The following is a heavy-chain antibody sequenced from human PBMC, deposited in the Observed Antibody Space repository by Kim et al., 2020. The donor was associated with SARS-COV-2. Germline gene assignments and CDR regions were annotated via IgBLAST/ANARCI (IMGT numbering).Heavy chain of an antibody. Sequence: GGSLRLSCAASGFTFSSYGMHWVRQAPGKGLEWVAVISYDGSNKYYADSVKGRFTISRDNSKNTLYLQMNSLRAEDTAVYYCARDEGMEWELLGFDYWGQGTLVTVSS. D-gene: IGHD1-26*01. J-gene: IGHJ4*02. CDR1: GFTFSSYG. V-gene: IGHV3-33*05. CDR2: ISYDGSNK. CDR3: ARDEGMEWELLGFDY.